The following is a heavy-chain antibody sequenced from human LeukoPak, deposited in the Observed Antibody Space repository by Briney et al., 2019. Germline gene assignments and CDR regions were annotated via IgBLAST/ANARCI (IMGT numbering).Heavy chain of an antibody. CDR1: GFTLSTYT. D-gene: IGHD6-6*01. CDR3: AREYSSSSGRAFDI. Sequence: GGSLRLSCAASGFTLSTYTMNWVRQAPGKGLQWFSYISSSSSTIYYADSVKGRFTISRDNAKNSLYLQMSSLRDEDTAVYYCAREYSSSSGRAFDIWGQGTMVTVSS. V-gene: IGHV3-48*02. J-gene: IGHJ3*02. CDR2: ISSSSSTI.